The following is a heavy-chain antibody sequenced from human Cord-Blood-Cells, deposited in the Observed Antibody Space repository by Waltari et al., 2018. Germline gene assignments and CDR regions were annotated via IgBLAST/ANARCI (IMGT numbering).Heavy chain of an antibody. Sequence: QVQLQESGPGLVKPSDTLSLTCAVSGYSISSSNWWGCLRQPPGNVLEWIGYIYYSGSTYYNPSLKSRVTMSVDTSKNQFSLKLSSVTAVDTAVYYCARGVWNYGMDVWGQGTTVTVSS. CDR2: IYYSGST. J-gene: IGHJ6*02. CDR1: GYSISSSNW. D-gene: IGHD1-1*01. CDR3: ARGVWNYGMDV. V-gene: IGHV4-28*03.